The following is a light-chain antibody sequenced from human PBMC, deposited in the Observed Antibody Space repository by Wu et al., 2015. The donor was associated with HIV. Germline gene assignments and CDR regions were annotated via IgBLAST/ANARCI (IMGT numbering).Light chain of an antibody. CDR1: QDIRNY. CDR3: QQYNSDSWT. CDR2: KAS. J-gene: IGKJ1*01. V-gene: IGKV1-5*03. Sequence: DIQMTQSPSSLSAFVGDRVTITCQASQDIRNYLNWYQQKPGKAPKLLIYKASTLESGVPSRFSGSGSGTEFTLTISSLQPDDFANYYCQQYNSDSWTFGQGTKLEVK.